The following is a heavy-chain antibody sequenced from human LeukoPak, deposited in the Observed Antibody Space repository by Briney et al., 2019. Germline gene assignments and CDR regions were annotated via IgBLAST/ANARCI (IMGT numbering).Heavy chain of an antibody. CDR2: FDPEDGET. CDR3: AKGKYWELYFDY. Sequence: ASVKVSCKVSGYTLTELSMHWVRQAPGKGLEWMGGFDPEDGETIYAQKFQGRVTMTEDTSTDTAYMELSSLRSEDTAVYYCAKGKYWELYFDYWGQGTLVTVSS. V-gene: IGHV1-24*01. CDR1: GYTLTELS. D-gene: IGHD1-7*01. J-gene: IGHJ4*02.